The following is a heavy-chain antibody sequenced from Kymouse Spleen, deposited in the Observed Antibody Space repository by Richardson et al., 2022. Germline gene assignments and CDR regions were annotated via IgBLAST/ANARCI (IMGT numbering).Heavy chain of an antibody. D-gene: IGHD1-7*01. J-gene: IGHJ3*02. Sequence: QVQLQQWGAGLLKPSETLSLTCAVYGGSFSGYYWSWIRQPPGKGLEWIGEINHSGSTNYNPSLKSRVTISVDTSKNQFSLKLSSVTAADTAVYYCASPV*LELQGLLISGAKGQWSPSLQ. CDR2: INHSGST. V-gene: IGHV4-34*01. CDR3: ASPV*LELQGLLIS. CDR1: GGSFSGYY.